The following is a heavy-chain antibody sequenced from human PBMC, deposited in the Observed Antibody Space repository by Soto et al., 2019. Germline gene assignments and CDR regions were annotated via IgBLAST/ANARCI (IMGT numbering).Heavy chain of an antibody. CDR3: ARNRRGGGYYFYH. J-gene: IGHJ4*02. CDR2: INWSGEDA. V-gene: IGHV3-20*04. Sequence: EVQLVESGGSVVRPGGSLRLACAASGFTFDDYGMNWVRQSPGEGLQWVSFINWSGEDARYGDSVKGRFTISRDNAKNSLYLQMNSLRAEDTALYFCARNRRGGGYYFYHWGQGTLVTVSS. CDR1: GFTFDDYG.